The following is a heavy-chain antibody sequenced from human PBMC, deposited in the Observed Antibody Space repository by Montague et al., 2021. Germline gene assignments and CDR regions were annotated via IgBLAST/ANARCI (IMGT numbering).Heavy chain of an antibody. D-gene: IGHD2-2*03. CDR3: ARDNGYCNITSCSPLTY. V-gene: IGHV4-4*02. CDR1: GGSISSINW. J-gene: IGHJ4*02. CDR2: IPHTGST. Sequence: SETLSLTCAVSGGSISSINWWSWVRQPPGKGLEWIGEIPHTGSTNYNPSLKSRVTISVDKSKNQFSLKLSSVTAADTAVYYCARDNGYCNITSCSPLTYWGQGTLVTVSS.